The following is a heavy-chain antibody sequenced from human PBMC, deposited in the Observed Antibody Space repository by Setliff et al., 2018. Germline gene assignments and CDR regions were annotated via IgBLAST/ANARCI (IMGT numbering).Heavy chain of an antibody. CDR3: ARAGVAAADRKGLLEY. D-gene: IGHD6-13*01. Sequence: ASVKVSCKASGYTFTSYGISWVRQAPGQGLEWMGWISAYNGDTNYAQKLQGRVTMTTDTSTSTAYMELRSLRSDDTAVYYCARAGVAAADRKGLLEYWGQGTLVTRLL. V-gene: IGHV1-18*01. CDR1: GYTFTSYG. CDR2: ISAYNGDT. J-gene: IGHJ4*02.